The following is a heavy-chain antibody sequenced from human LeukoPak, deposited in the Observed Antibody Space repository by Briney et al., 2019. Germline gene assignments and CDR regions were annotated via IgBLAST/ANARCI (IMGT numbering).Heavy chain of an antibody. J-gene: IGHJ4*02. CDR3: ARATANRYFDWLYYFDY. Sequence: PSETLSLICTVSGGSISSYYWSWIRQPAGKGLEWIGRIYTSGSTNYNPSLKSRVTMSVDTSKNQFSLKLSSVTAADTAVYYCARATANRYFDWLYYFDYWGQGTLVTVSS. D-gene: IGHD3-9*01. CDR2: IYTSGST. V-gene: IGHV4-4*07. CDR1: GGSISSYY.